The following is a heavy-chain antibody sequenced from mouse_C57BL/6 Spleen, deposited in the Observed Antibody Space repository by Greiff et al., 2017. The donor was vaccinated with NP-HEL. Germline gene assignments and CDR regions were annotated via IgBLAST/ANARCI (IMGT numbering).Heavy chain of an antibody. J-gene: IGHJ4*01. D-gene: IGHD1-1*01. Sequence: EVQLQQSGAELVRPGASVKLSCTASGFNIKDYYMHWVKQRPEQGLEWIGRIDPEDGDTEYAPKFQGKATMTADTSSNTVYLQLSSLTSEDTAVYYCTTNYVSSYEGYYSMDYWGQGTSVTVSS. CDR3: TTNYVSSYEGYYSMDY. CDR2: IDPEDGDT. V-gene: IGHV14-1*01. CDR1: GFNIKDYY.